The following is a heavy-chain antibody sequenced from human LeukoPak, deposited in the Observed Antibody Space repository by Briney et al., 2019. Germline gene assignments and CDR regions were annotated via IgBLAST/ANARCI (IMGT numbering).Heavy chain of an antibody. D-gene: IGHD3-3*01. Sequence: SETLSLTFTISGGSISSGDYSWSWLRQPPGKGLEWIGYIYYSGSTYYHPSLKSRVTISVDTSKSQFSLKLSSVTAADTAVYYCARGRTTIITIFGVVENAFDIWGQGTMVTVSS. CDR3: ARGRTTIITIFGVVENAFDI. V-gene: IGHV4-30-4*01. J-gene: IGHJ3*02. CDR1: GGSISSGDYS. CDR2: IYYSGST.